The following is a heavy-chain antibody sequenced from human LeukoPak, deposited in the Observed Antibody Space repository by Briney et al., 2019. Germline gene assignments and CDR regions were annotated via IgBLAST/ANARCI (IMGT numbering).Heavy chain of an antibody. Sequence: ASVKVSCKVSGYTFTSYAMHWVRQAPGQRLEWMGWINAGNGNTKYSQKFQGRVTITRDTSASTAYMELSSLRSEDTAVYYCARDVITFGGFYPYFDYWGQGTLVTVSS. D-gene: IGHD3-16*01. J-gene: IGHJ4*02. CDR2: INAGNGNT. CDR1: GYTFTSYA. CDR3: ARDVITFGGFYPYFDY. V-gene: IGHV1-3*01.